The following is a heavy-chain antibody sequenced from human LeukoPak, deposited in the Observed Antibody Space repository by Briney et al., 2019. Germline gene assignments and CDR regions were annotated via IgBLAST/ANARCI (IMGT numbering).Heavy chain of an antibody. CDR3: AMTGSSGYYSDY. D-gene: IGHD3-22*01. CDR1: GYTLTSYY. V-gene: IGHV1-46*01. J-gene: IGHJ4*02. CDR2: INPSGGST. Sequence: GASVKVSCKASGYTLTSYYMHWVRQAPGQGLEWMGIINPSGGSTSYAQKFQGRVTMTRDTSTSTVYMELSSLRSEDTAVYYCAMTGSSGYYSDYWGQGTLVTVSS.